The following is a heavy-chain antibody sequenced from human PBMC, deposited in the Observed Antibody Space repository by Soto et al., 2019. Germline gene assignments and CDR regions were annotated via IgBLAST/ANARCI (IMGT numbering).Heavy chain of an antibody. CDR2: IYYSGST. J-gene: IGHJ4*02. CDR3: ARVRYSSGPRGFDS. CDR1: GGSISSYY. Sequence: SETLSLTCTVSGGSISSYYWSWIRQPPGKGLEWIGYIYYSGSTNYNPSLKSRVTISVDTSKNQFSLKLSSVTAADTAVYYCARVRYSSGPRGFDSWGQGTLVTVSS. V-gene: IGHV4-59*01. D-gene: IGHD6-19*01.